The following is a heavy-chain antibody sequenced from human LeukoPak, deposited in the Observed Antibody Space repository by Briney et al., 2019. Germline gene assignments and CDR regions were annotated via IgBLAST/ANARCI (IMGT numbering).Heavy chain of an antibody. CDR2: INHSGST. D-gene: IGHD3-3*01. CDR3: AREKVLRPWYYHYYGMDV. Sequence: PSETLSLTCAVYGGSFSGYYWRWIRQPPGKGLEWIGEINHSGSTNYNPSLKSRVTISVDTSKNQFSLKLRFVTAADTAVYYCAREKVLRPWYYHYYGMDVWGQGTTVTVSS. V-gene: IGHV4-34*01. J-gene: IGHJ6*02. CDR1: GGSFSGYY.